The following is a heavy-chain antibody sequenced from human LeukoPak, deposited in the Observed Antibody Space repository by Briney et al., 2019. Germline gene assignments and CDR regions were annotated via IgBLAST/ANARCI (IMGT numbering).Heavy chain of an antibody. CDR2: IKQDGSVK. CDR3: ARIGYSSSSFDY. V-gene: IGHV3-7*01. J-gene: IGHJ4*02. CDR1: GFIFSHYW. Sequence: GGSLRLSCGASGFIFSHYWMSWVRQAPGKGLEWVANIKQDGSVKYYVDSLKGRFTISRDNARNSVYLQMISVRAEDTAVYYCARIGYSSSSFDYWGQGTLVIVSS. D-gene: IGHD6-6*01.